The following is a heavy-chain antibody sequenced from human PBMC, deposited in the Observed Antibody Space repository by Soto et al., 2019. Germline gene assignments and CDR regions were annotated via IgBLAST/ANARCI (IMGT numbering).Heavy chain of an antibody. CDR2: LNPNTGNS. CDR3: ARRAETNGWNGFGADKYYFDF. J-gene: IGHJ4*02. Sequence: ASVKVSCKASGYTFTSYDIYWLRQATGQGLEWMGWLNPNTGNSGYAQKFQGRITVTSDTSINTVHMELSSLRSEDTAVYYCARRAETNGWNGFGADKYYFDFWGQGTLVTVSS. V-gene: IGHV1-8*01. CDR1: GYTFTSYD. D-gene: IGHD1-1*01.